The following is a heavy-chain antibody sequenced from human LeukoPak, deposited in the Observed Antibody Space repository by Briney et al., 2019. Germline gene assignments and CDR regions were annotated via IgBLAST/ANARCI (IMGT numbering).Heavy chain of an antibody. Sequence: ASVKVSCKASGYTFTGYYMHWVRQAPGQGLEWMGWINPNSGGTNYAQKFQGRVTMTRDTSISTAYMELSRLRSDDTAVYYCARVRVGIAVAGSLVGAFDIWGQGTMVTVSS. J-gene: IGHJ3*02. CDR1: GYTFTGYY. CDR2: INPNSGGT. CDR3: ARVRVGIAVAGSLVGAFDI. V-gene: IGHV1-2*02. D-gene: IGHD6-19*01.